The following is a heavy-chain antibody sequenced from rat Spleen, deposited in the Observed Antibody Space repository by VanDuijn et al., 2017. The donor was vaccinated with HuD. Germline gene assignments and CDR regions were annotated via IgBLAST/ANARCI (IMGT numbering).Heavy chain of an antibody. Sequence: VQLVESGGGLVQPKESLKISCAASGFTFSNAAMYWVRQAPGKGLEWVARIRTKPNNYATYYADSVKGRFTISRDDSKSMVYLQMDNLKTEDTAMYYCTAYGLFLFDYWGQGVMVTVSS. V-gene: IGHV10-5*01. CDR3: TAYGLFLFDY. D-gene: IGHD1-6*01. J-gene: IGHJ2*01. CDR2: IRTKPNNYAT. CDR1: GFTFSNAA.